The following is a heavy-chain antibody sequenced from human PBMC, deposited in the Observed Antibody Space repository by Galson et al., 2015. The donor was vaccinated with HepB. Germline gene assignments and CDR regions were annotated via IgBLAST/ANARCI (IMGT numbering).Heavy chain of an antibody. V-gene: IGHV3-15*01. CDR3: TTRQNPLV. Sequence: SLRLSCAASGFTFSYAWMNWVRQSPGKGLGWVGRIKSKGDGGTIEYAAPVKGRFTISRDDSKNLLYLQMDSLKTEDTAVYYCTTRQNPLVWGQGTLVTVSS. D-gene: IGHD3-3*02. CDR2: IKSKGDGGTI. J-gene: IGHJ4*02. CDR1: GFTFSYAW.